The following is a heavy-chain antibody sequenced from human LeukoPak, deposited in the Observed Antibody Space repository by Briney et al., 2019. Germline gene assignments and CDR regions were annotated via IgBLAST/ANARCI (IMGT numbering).Heavy chain of an antibody. D-gene: IGHD3-9*01. CDR2: IHSSGST. CDR3: ARELGFKGYADWLLQYYFDH. V-gene: IGHV4-61*02. CDR1: GGSISSGSYY. J-gene: IGHJ4*02. Sequence: SETLSLTCTVSGGSISSGSYYWSWIRQPAGRTLEWIGRIHSSGSTNYNPSLKSRVTISVDTSKNQFSLKLNSVTAADTAVYYCARELGFKGYADWLLQYYFDHWGQGTLVTVSS.